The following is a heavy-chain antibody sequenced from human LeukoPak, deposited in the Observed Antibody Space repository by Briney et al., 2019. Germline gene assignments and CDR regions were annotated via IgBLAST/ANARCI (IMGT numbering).Heavy chain of an antibody. CDR2: ISYDGSNK. Sequence: GGSLRLSCAASGFTFSSYGMHWVRQAPGKGLEWVAVISYDGSNKYYADSVKGRFTISRDNSKNTLYLQMNSLRAEDTAVYYCAKDWDIIYNAFDIWGQGTKVTVSS. V-gene: IGHV3-30*18. D-gene: IGHD2-15*01. CDR3: AKDWDIIYNAFDI. J-gene: IGHJ3*02. CDR1: GFTFSSYG.